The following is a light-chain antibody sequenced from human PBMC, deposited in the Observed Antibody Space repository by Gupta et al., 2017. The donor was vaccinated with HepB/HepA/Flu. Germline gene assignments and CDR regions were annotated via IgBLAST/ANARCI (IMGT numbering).Light chain of an antibody. J-gene: IGKJ1*01. CDR1: QGIRDD. V-gene: IGKV1-6*01. CDR2: AAT. Sequence: AIQMTQSQSSLSASIGDRVTITCRASQGIRDDLGWFQQKPGKAPKLLIYAATGLESGVPSRFSGSGSGTDFTLTISSLQPEDFATYYCQQDDSYPWTFGQGTKVDIK. CDR3: QQDDSYPWT.